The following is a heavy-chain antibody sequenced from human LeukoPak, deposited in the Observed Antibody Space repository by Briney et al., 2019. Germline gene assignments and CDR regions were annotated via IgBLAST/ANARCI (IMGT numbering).Heavy chain of an antibody. V-gene: IGHV1-46*01. Sequence: ASVKVSCKSSGYTFSSNYMHWVRQAPGQGLEWMGIINPSGGSTSYAQKFQGRVTMTRDTSTSTVYMELSSLRSEDTAVYYCARERMGVGTTTFDYWGQGTLVTVSS. CDR1: GYTFSSNY. J-gene: IGHJ4*02. CDR2: INPSGGST. D-gene: IGHD1-26*01. CDR3: ARERMGVGTTTFDY.